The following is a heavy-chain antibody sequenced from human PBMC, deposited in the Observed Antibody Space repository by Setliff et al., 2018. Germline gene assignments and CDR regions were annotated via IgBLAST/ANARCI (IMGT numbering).Heavy chain of an antibody. V-gene: IGHV4-38-2*02. J-gene: IGHJ4*02. CDR3: AGDLGHGGESDY. CDR2: IGHTGSI. D-gene: IGHD2-21*01. CDR1: GYSIRSGYI. Sequence: LSLTCTVSGYSIRSGYIWVWIRQPPGKGLEWVGNIGHTGSINYNPSLTSRLTISRDTSKNKVSLKLNSVTATDTAVYYCAGDLGHGGESDYWGQGILVTVS.